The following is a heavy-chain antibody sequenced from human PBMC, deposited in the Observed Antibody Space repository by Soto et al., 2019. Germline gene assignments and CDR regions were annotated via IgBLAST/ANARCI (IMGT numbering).Heavy chain of an antibody. D-gene: IGHD6-6*01. CDR2: VYYTGST. J-gene: IGHJ4*02. V-gene: IGHV4-59*01. CDR1: GGSMSGYY. Sequence: QVQLQESGPGLVKPSETLSLTCRVSGGSMSGYYWSWVRLAPGKGLEWLGYVYYTGSTNYNPSLQSRVSISVDTSNKHFYLSLSLVTAADTAVYFCARSIAVPSGHIDHWGQGIRVTISS. CDR3: ARSIAVPSGHIDH.